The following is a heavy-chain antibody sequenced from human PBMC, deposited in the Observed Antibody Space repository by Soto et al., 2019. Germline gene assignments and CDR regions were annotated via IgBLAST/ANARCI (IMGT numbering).Heavy chain of an antibody. D-gene: IGHD6-6*01. Sequence: VGSLRLSCAASGFTFSSYGMHWVRQAPGKGLEWVAVIWYDGSNKYYADSVKGRFTISRDNSKNTLYLQMNSLRAEDTAVYYCARDHPSGSSSSYLDYWGQGTLVTVSS. CDR3: ARDHPSGSSSSYLDY. V-gene: IGHV3-33*01. J-gene: IGHJ4*02. CDR1: GFTFSSYG. CDR2: IWYDGSNK.